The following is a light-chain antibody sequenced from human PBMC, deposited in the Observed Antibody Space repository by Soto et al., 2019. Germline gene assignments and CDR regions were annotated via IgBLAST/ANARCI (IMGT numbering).Light chain of an antibody. CDR1: QSITMW. Sequence: DIQMTQSPSTLSASVGDRVTITCQPSQSITMWLAWYQQKPGKAPKVLIYKASSLESGVPSRFSGSGSGTEFTLTISSLQPDDSATYYCQQYHSYPRTFGQGTKLEIK. CDR3: QQYHSYPRT. V-gene: IGKV1-5*03. CDR2: KAS. J-gene: IGKJ2*02.